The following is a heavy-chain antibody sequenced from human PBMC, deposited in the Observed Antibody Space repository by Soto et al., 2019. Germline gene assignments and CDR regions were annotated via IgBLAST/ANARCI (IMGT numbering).Heavy chain of an antibody. CDR1: GGTFSSYA. CDR2: IIPIFGTA. Sequence: GASVKVSCKASGGTFSSYAISWVRQAPGQGLEWMGGIIPIFGTANYAQKFQGRVTITADESTSTAYMELSSLRSEDTAVYYCARDYYDSSSYYNYFDYWGQGTLVTVSS. D-gene: IGHD3-22*01. V-gene: IGHV1-69*13. CDR3: ARDYYDSSSYYNYFDY. J-gene: IGHJ4*02.